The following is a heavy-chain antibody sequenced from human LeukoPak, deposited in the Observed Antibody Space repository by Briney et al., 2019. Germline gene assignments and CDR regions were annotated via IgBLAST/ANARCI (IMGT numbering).Heavy chain of an antibody. CDR2: INSDGSST. Sequence: GGSLRLSCAASGFTFSSYWMHWVRQAPGKGLEWVSRINSDGSSTTYADSVKGRFTTSRDNDKNTLSLQMNRLRAEDTAVYYCARDMYTTSSARGAYWGQGTLVTVSS. J-gene: IGHJ4*02. V-gene: IGHV3-74*01. D-gene: IGHD6-6*01. CDR1: GFTFSSYW. CDR3: ARDMYTTSSARGAY.